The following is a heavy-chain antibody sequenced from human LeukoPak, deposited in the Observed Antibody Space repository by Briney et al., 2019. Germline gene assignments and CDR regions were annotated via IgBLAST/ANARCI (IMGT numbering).Heavy chain of an antibody. CDR3: ARATTTVIGSFDY. D-gene: IGHD4-17*01. J-gene: IGHJ4*02. V-gene: IGHV4-59*01. Sequence: SETLSLTCTVSGGSISSYYWSWIRQPPGKGLEWIGYIYYSGSTNYNPSLKSRVTISVDTSKNQFSLKLSSVTAADTAVYYCARATTTVIGSFDYWGQGTLVTVSS. CDR1: GGSISSYY. CDR2: IYYSGST.